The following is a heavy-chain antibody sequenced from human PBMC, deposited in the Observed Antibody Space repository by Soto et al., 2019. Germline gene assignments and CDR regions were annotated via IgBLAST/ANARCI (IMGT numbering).Heavy chain of an antibody. CDR3: AAVPSGTTPGY. CDR2: XVVGTXNT. CDR1: GFTFTRSA. J-gene: IGHJ4*02. D-gene: IGHD1-1*01. V-gene: IGHV1-58*01. Sequence: SVKXSCKASGFTFTRSAVQWVRQARGQGLEWIGSXVVGTXNTNYEKKSQXXVTITRDXXKSKAYMELSSLRSEDTAVYYCAAVPSGTTPGYWGQGTLVTVSS.